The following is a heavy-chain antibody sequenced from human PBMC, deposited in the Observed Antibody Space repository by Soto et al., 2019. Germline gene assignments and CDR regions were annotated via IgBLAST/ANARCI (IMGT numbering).Heavy chain of an antibody. D-gene: IGHD2-15*01. V-gene: IGHV4-39*02. CDR2: IHSSGGT. CDR1: GASIKSRNYF. J-gene: IGHJ4*02. Sequence: SETLSLTCTVSGASIKSRNYFWGWIRQPPGKGLEFVGSIHSSGGTYYNPSLKSRVTVSVDLSNSHFSLSLKSLTATDTAVYYCGRLAEAATGHTDFDFWGQGTLVTVSS. CDR3: GRLAEAATGHTDFDF.